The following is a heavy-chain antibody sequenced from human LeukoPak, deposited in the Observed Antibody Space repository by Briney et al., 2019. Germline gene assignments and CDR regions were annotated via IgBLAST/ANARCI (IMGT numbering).Heavy chain of an antibody. CDR2: ITTSSSYI. J-gene: IGHJ5*02. CDR1: GFSFSSYS. V-gene: IGHV3-21*01. D-gene: IGHD3-10*01. Sequence: GGSLRLSCAASGFSFSSYSMNWVRQAPGKGLEWVSSITTSSSYIYYADSVKGRFTISRDNAKNSLFLQMNSLRAEDTAVYYCATNLIHYYASGAKTWGQGTLVTVSS. CDR3: ATNLIHYYASGAKT.